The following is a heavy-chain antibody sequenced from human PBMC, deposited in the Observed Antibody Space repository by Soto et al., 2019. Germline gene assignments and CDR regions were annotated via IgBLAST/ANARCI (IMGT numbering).Heavy chain of an antibody. Sequence: ASVKVSCKASGYTFTGYYMHWVRQAPGQGLEWMGWINPNSGGTNYAQKFQGWVTMTRDTSISTAYMELSRLGSDDTAVYYCARLVGATGFDYWGQGTLVTVSS. V-gene: IGHV1-2*04. CDR1: GYTFTGYY. CDR2: INPNSGGT. J-gene: IGHJ4*02. CDR3: ARLVGATGFDY. D-gene: IGHD1-26*01.